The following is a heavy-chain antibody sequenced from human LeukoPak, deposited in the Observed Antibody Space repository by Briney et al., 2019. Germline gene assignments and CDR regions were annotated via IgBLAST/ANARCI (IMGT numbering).Heavy chain of an antibody. Sequence: GGSLRLSCAASGFTFSSYAMHWVRQAPGKGLEWVAVISYDGSNKYYADSVKGRFTISRDNSKNTLYLQMNSLRAEDTAVYYCARYAEIAFDIWGQGTMVTVSS. CDR1: GFTFSSYA. CDR3: ARYAEIAFDI. J-gene: IGHJ3*02. CDR2: ISYDGSNK. V-gene: IGHV3-30*04. D-gene: IGHD2-2*01.